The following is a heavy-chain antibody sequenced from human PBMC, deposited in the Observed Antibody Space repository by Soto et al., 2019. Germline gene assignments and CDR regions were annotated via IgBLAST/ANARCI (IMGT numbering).Heavy chain of an antibody. CDR3: GRGSGPRGRPY. D-gene: IGHD6-25*01. Sequence: GGSLRLSCAASGFIFSDYLMHGVRQAPGKGLVWVARINGDGTTTYVDSVKGRFTISRDNAKNMMYLQMNSLRVEDTAMYYCGRGSGPRGRPYWGQGISVTVSS. CDR1: GFIFSDYL. V-gene: IGHV3-74*01. CDR2: INGDGTT. J-gene: IGHJ4*02.